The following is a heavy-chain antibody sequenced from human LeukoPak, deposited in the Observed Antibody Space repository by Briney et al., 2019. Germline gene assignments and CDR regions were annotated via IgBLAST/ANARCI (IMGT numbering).Heavy chain of an antibody. D-gene: IGHD4-23*01. J-gene: IGHJ6*03. CDR2: INHSGST. V-gene: IGHV4-34*01. CDR3: AGAVFLRWVYYYYYMDV. CDR1: GGSFSGYY. Sequence: SETLSLTCAVYGGSFSGYYWSWIRQPPGKGLEWIGEINHSGSTNYNPSLKSRVTISVDTSKNQFSPKLSSVTAADTAVYYCAGAVFLRWVYYYYYMDVWGKGTTVTVSS.